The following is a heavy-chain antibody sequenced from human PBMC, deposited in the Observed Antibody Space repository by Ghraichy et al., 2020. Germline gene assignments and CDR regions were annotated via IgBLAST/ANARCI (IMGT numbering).Heavy chain of an antibody. V-gene: IGHV1-2*02. Sequence: ASVKVSCKASGYTFTGYYMHWVRQAPGQGLEWMGWINPNSGGTNYAQKFQGRVTMTRDTSISTAYMELSRLRSDDTAVYYCARDGGDYGYYYGMDVWGQGTTVTVSS. CDR1: GYTFTGYY. J-gene: IGHJ6*02. CDR3: ARDGGDYGYYYGMDV. CDR2: INPNSGGT. D-gene: IGHD4-17*01.